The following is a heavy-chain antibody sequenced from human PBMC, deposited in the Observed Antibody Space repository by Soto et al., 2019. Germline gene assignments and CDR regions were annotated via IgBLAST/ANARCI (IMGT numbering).Heavy chain of an antibody. CDR2: ISATGTT. D-gene: IGHD3-10*01. CDR3: ARDQAGAADF. J-gene: IGHJ3*01. CDR1: GDSMSRYY. Sequence: QVQLQESGPGLVEPAETLSLTCTVSGDSMSRYYWCWIRQSAEKGLERIGRISATGTTTYIPALRSRITLSVDTSKNQLSLNVKFVSAADTAVCFCARDQAGAADFWGQGTVVTVS. V-gene: IGHV4-4*07.